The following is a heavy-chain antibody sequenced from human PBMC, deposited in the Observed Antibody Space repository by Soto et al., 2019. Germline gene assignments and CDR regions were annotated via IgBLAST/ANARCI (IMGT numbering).Heavy chain of an antibody. V-gene: IGHV1-18*04. J-gene: IGHJ6*02. CDR1: GYTFTSYG. Sequence: GASVKVSCKASGYTFTSYGISWVRQAPGQGLEWMGWISAYNGNTNYAQKLQGRVTMTTDTSTSTAYMELRSLRSDDTAVYYCARDTGVGYDFWSGSDYYYYYGMDVWGQGTTVTVSS. CDR3: ARDTGVGYDFWSGSDYYYYYGMDV. CDR2: ISAYNGNT. D-gene: IGHD3-3*01.